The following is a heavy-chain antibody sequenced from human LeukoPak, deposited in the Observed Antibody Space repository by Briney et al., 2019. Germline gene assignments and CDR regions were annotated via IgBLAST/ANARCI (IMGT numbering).Heavy chain of an antibody. CDR2: SYNTGST. V-gene: IGHV4-59*01. D-gene: IGHD6-19*01. Sequence: KPSETLSLTCTVSGGYISTYYWSWIRQPPGKGLEWIGYSYNTGSTYCNPSLKTRVTISVDTSKNQFSLKLTSVTAADTAVYYCARVGSGSFDHWGQGTLVTVSS. CDR1: GGYISTYY. J-gene: IGHJ4*02. CDR3: ARVGSGSFDH.